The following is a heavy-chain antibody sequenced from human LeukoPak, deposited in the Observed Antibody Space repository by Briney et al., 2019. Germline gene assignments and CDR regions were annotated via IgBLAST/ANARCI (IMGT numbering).Heavy chain of an antibody. D-gene: IGHD3-10*01. V-gene: IGHV4-34*01. J-gene: IGHJ4*02. Sequence: SSETLSLTCAVYDGSFSGYYWSWIRQPPGKGLEWIGEVNHSGSTNYNPSLKSRVTISVDTSKNQFSLKLSSVTAADTAVYYCAKYSGSWGYSLRHWGQGTLVTVSS. CDR1: DGSFSGYY. CDR2: VNHSGST. CDR3: AKYSGSWGYSLRH.